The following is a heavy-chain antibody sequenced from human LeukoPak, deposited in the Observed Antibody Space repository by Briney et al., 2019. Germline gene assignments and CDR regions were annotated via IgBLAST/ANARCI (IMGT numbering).Heavy chain of an antibody. D-gene: IGHD3-10*01. Sequence: ASVKVSCKVSGGTFNNFALSWVRQAPGQGLEWVGGTIRVSGTTKYAQNLQGRVKVTADGSTSTAYMEMSSLRSEDTAVYYCARDRGGMVRGVIIAAYGMDVWGQGTTVTVSS. CDR2: TIRVSGTT. J-gene: IGHJ6*02. CDR1: GGTFNNFA. CDR3: ARDRGGMVRGVIIAAYGMDV. V-gene: IGHV1-69*13.